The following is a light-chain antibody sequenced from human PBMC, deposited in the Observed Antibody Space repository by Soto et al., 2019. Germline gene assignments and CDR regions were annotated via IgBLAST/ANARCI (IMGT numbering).Light chain of an antibody. J-gene: IGKJ4*01. CDR3: QQYSSWPPLA. CDR2: GAS. CDR1: RTVSVN. Sequence: EVVMTQSPATLSVSPGDTATLACRASRTVSVNVAWYQQKPGQAPRLLIFGASTRATGIPARFSGGGSGTEFNLTVSSLQSEDFAVYYCQQYSSWPPLAFGGGTKVEI. V-gene: IGKV3-15*01.